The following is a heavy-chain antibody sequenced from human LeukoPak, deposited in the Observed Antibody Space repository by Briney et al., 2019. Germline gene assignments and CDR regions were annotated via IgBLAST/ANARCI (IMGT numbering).Heavy chain of an antibody. CDR3: ARVLEAASFDY. V-gene: IGHV3-48*03. D-gene: IGHD6-13*01. CDR1: GFTFSSYE. CDR2: ISSSGSTI. J-gene: IGHJ4*02. Sequence: PGGSLRLSCAASGFTFSSYEMNWVRQAPGKGLEWVSYISSSGSTIYYADSVKGRFTISRDNAKNSLYLQMNSLRAEDTAVYYCARVLEAASFDYWGQGTPVTVSS.